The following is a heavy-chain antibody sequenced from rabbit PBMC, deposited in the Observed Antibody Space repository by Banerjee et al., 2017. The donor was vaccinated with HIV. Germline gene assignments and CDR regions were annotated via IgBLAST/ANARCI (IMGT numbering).Heavy chain of an antibody. Sequence: QEQLEESGGDLVKPEGSLTLTCTASGIDFSSYHYMCWVRQAPGKGLEWIACIYAGSSVSTYYASWAKGRFTISKTSSTTVTLQMTSLTAADTATYFCARYYAAYVTFNLWGPGTLVTVS. CDR3: ARYYAAYVTFNL. J-gene: IGHJ4*01. CDR1: GIDFSSYHY. CDR2: IYAGSSVST. V-gene: IGHV1S45*01. D-gene: IGHD6-1*01.